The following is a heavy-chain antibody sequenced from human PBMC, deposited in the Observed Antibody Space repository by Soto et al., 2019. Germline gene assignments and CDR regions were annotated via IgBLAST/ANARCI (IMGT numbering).Heavy chain of an antibody. CDR3: AKAWGIGY. Sequence: EVQLLESGGGLVEPGGSRRLSCAASGFTFSSYTMSWVRQAPGKGLEWVSTISGSGSSTYSADSVKGRFTISRDNSKNTLYLQMNSLRGEDTAIYYCAKAWGIGYWGQGGLVTVSS. CDR1: GFTFSSYT. J-gene: IGHJ4*02. CDR2: ISGSGSST. D-gene: IGHD3-16*01. V-gene: IGHV3-23*01.